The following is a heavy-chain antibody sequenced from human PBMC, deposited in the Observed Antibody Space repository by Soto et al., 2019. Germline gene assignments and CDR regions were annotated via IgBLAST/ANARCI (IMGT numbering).Heavy chain of an antibody. CDR2: IFSSGTT. CDR3: ARVPSPFDYYYAMDV. D-gene: IGHD3-16*01. V-gene: IGHV4-30-4*01. Sequence: SETLSLTCTVSGDSISSGNKYWSWIRQPPGEGLEWIGYIFSSGTTYYNPSLKSRLTMSLDASQNQFSLKLNSLTDADTAVYFCARVPSPFDYYYAMDVWGQGTTVTVSS. J-gene: IGHJ6*02. CDR1: GDSISSGNKY.